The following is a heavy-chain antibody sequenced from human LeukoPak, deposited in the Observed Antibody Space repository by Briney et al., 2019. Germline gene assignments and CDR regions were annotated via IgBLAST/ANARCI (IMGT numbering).Heavy chain of an antibody. CDR2: INPNSGDT. J-gene: IGHJ4*02. CDR1: GYTFTGYY. Sequence: ASVKVSCKASGYTFTGYYMNWVRQAPGQGLEWMRWINPNSGDTNSAQKFQGRVTMTRDTSISTAYMELSRLTSDDTAVYYCARAGPFYSGNYLGFWGQGALVTVSS. CDR3: ARAGPFYSGNYLGF. D-gene: IGHD1-26*01. V-gene: IGHV1-2*02.